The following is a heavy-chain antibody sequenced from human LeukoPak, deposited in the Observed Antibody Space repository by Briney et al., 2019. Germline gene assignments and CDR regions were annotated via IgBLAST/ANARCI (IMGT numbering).Heavy chain of an antibody. Sequence: ASVKVSCKASGYTFISYYMHWVRQAPGQGLEWMGIINPSVGSTNYAQKLQGRGTLTRDTSTRTVYMELRSRRSEDTSAYYCASSIFGIAVAAYWDQGTLVTVSS. V-gene: IGHV1-46*04. J-gene: IGHJ4*02. CDR2: INPSVGST. CDR3: ASSIFGIAVAAY. D-gene: IGHD6-19*01. CDR1: GYTFISYY.